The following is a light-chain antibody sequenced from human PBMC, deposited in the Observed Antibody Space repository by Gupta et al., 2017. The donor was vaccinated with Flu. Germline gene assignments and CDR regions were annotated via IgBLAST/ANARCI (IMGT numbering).Light chain of an antibody. Sequence: DIVMTQSPDSLAVSLGERATINCKSSQSVLYSSNNNNYLAWYQQKPGQPPKLLIYWASTRESGVPDRFSGRGSGTDFTLTISSLQAEDVAVYYCQQYYSTPPTFGQGTKLEIK. V-gene: IGKV4-1*01. CDR1: QSVLYSSNNNNY. CDR3: QQYYSTPPT. CDR2: WAS. J-gene: IGKJ2*01.